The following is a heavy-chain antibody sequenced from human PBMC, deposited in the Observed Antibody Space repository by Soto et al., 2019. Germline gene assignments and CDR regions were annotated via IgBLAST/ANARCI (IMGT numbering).Heavy chain of an antibody. CDR1: GASINSAY. Sequence: SETLSLTCTVSGASINSAYWSWIRQPPGKGLEWIGYIYYTGSTDYNPSLKSRVTISLDTSKNLISLKLRSVTAADKAIYYCARGHWELAYWGQGTLVTVSS. D-gene: IGHD3-10*01. V-gene: IGHV4-59*08. CDR2: IYYTGST. J-gene: IGHJ4*02. CDR3: ARGHWELAY.